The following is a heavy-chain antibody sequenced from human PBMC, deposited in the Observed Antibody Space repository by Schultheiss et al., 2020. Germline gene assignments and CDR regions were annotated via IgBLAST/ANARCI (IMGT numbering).Heavy chain of an antibody. CDR3: AHRGYYGSGSYFLIAFDI. CDR2: IYWDDDK. V-gene: IGHV2-5*02. D-gene: IGHD3-10*01. J-gene: IGHJ3*02. CDR1: GFSLTSRPVG. Sequence: SGPTLVKPTQTLTLTCTFSGFSLTSRPVGVGWIRQPPGKALEGLALIYWDDDKRYSPSLKSRLTITKDTSKNQVVLTMTNMDPVDTATYYCAHRGYYGSGSYFLIAFDIWGQGTMVTVSS.